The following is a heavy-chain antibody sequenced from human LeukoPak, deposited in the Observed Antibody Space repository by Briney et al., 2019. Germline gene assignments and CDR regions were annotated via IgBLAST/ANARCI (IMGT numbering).Heavy chain of an antibody. CDR2: INPSGGST. J-gene: IGHJ6*02. CDR1: GYTFTSYY. D-gene: IGHD6-19*01. V-gene: IGHV1-46*01. CDR3: ARGEQWLHARNYYYYGMDV. Sequence: ASVKVSCKASGYTFTSYYMHWVRQAPGQGLEWMGIINPSGGSTSYAQKSQGRVTITRDTSASTAYMELSSLRSEDTAVYYCARGEQWLHARNYYYYGMDVWGQGTTVTVSS.